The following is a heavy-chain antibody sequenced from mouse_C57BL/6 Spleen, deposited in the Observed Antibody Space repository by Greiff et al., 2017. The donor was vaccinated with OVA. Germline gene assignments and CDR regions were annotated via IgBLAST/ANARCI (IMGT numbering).Heavy chain of an antibody. V-gene: IGHV14-4*01. CDR2: IDPENGDT. J-gene: IGHJ3*01. Sequence: EVQLVESGAELVRPGASVKLSCTASGFNIKDDYMHWVKQRPEQGLEWIGWIDPENGDTEYASKFQGKATITADTSSNTAYLQLSSLTSEDTAVYYCTKNYGSSAWFAYWGQGTLVTVSA. D-gene: IGHD1-1*01. CDR1: GFNIKDDY. CDR3: TKNYGSSAWFAY.